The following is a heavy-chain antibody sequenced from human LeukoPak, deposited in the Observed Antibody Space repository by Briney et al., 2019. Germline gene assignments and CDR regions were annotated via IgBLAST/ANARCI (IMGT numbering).Heavy chain of an antibody. CDR3: ARDWQLPSGPDVFDI. D-gene: IGHD1-1*01. CDR1: GFSFASYG. V-gene: IGHV1-18*01. Sequence: ASVKVSCKASGFSFASYGISWVRQAPGQGLEWIGWITAYDGDTNYAEKFQGRVTMATDTSTSTASMELWSLRSDDTAVYYCARDWQLPSGPDVFDIWGKGTVVTVSS. CDR2: ITAYDGDT. J-gene: IGHJ3*02.